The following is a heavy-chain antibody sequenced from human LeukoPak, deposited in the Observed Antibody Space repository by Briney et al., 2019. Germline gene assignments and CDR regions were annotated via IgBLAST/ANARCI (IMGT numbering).Heavy chain of an antibody. J-gene: IGHJ5*02. D-gene: IGHD2-2*01. CDR2: ISAYNGNT. CDR3: ARGTGIVVVPASFGGWFDP. V-gene: IGHV1-18*01. Sequence: ASVKVSCKATGYTFTSYGISWVRQAPGQGLEWMGWISAYNGNTNYAQKLQGRVTMTTDTSTSTAYMELRSLRSDDTAVYYCARGTGIVVVPASFGGWFDPWGQGTLVTVSS. CDR1: GYTFTSYG.